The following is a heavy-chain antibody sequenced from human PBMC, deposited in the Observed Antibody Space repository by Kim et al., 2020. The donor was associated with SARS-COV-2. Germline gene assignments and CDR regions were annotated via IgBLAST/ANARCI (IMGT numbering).Heavy chain of an antibody. V-gene: IGHV3-11*04. Sequence: GGSLRLSCAASGFSFRDSYMTWIRQAPGKGLEWVSYISFSGNTIYYADSVKGRFTISRDNAETSLFLQMNNLRVEDTAVYYCAKPYYDIISGNSWYFDLWGRGTLVTVSS. D-gene: IGHD3-9*01. CDR2: ISFSGNTI. CDR3: AKPYYDIISGNSWYFDL. CDR1: GFSFRDSY. J-gene: IGHJ2*01.